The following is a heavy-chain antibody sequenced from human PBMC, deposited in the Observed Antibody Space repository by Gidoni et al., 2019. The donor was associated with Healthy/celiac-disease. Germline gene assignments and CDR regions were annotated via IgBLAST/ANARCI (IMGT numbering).Heavy chain of an antibody. D-gene: IGHD6-13*01. CDR3: ARDGGYSSSWGMYYYGMDV. CDR2: IYSSGST. J-gene: IGHJ6*02. Sequence: QVQLQESGPGLVKPSETLSLTCTVSGGSISSYYWSWIRQPPGKGLEWIGYIYSSGSTNYNPSLKSRVTISVDTSKNQFSLKLSSVTAADTAVYYCARDGGYSSSWGMYYYGMDVWGQGTTVTVSS. CDR1: GGSISSYY. V-gene: IGHV4-59*01.